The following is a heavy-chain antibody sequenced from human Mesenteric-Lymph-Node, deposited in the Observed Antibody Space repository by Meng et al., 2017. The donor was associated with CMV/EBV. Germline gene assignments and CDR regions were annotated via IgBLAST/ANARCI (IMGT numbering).Heavy chain of an antibody. J-gene: IGHJ4*02. CDR2: IYGTGIT. Sequence: QVQLQESGRGLVKPSETLSLTCLVAGVSVTSGAYLWSWIRQSPGKGLEWIGYIYGTGITIYNPSLKSRVTILLETSKNQFSLKLNSVTTADTAVYYCAKSRSSTPGIVDDWGQGTLVTVSS. D-gene: IGHD2/OR15-2a*01. CDR3: AKSRSSTPGIVDD. V-gene: IGHV4-61*08. CDR1: GVSVTSGAYL.